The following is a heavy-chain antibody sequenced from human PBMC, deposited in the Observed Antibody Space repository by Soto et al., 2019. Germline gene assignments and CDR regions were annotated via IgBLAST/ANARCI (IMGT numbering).Heavy chain of an antibody. CDR3: ARVWIADSVDY. Sequence: SGPTLVNPTQTLTLTCTFSGFSLSTPGMRVSWIRQPPGKALEWLARIDWDDDTFYSPSLKTRLTISKDTSKNQVVLTMTNMDPTDTAIYYCARVWIADSVDYWGQGALVTVSS. V-gene: IGHV2-70*04. CDR1: GFSLSTPGMR. D-gene: IGHD2-21*01. J-gene: IGHJ4*02. CDR2: IDWDDDT.